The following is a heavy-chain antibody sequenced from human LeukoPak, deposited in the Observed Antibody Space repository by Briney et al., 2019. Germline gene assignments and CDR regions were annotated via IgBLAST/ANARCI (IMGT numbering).Heavy chain of an antibody. J-gene: IGHJ4*02. D-gene: IGHD6-19*01. Sequence: PGGSLRLSCAASGFTFINYAVTWVRQAPGKGLEWVSVISGSGGSTYYADSVKGRFTISRDNSKNTLYLQMNSLRAEDTAVYYCARDISPYSSVGPDYWGQGTLVTVSS. V-gene: IGHV3-23*01. CDR1: GFTFINYA. CDR2: ISGSGGST. CDR3: ARDISPYSSVGPDY.